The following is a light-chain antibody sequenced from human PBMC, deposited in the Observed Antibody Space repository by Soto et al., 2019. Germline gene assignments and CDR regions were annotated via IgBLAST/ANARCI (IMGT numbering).Light chain of an antibody. J-gene: IGLJ1*01. CDR1: SSNIGSNT. V-gene: IGLV1-44*01. CDR3: AAGDYTLTVYF. CDR2: CIN. Sequence: QSVLTQPPSASGTPGQRVTISCSGSSSNIGSNTVNWYQQLPGTAPKLLLYCINRRPSGLPARFSASMSGPSPSLPIIGLQSEVEAVFSCAAGDYTLTVYFFGTGTMVPVL.